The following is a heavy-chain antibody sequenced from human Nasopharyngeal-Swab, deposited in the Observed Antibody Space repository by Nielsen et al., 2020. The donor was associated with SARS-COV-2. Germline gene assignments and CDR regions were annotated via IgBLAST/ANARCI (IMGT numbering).Heavy chain of an antibody. CDR2: IYYSGST. CDR1: GGSISSYY. V-gene: IGHV4-59*13. D-gene: IGHD6-19*01. Sequence: SETLSLTCTVSGGSISSYYWSWIRQPPGKGLEWIGYIYYSGSTNYNPSLKSRVTISVDTSKNQFSLKLNSVTAADTAVYYCARERRYSSGWSYYYYGMDVWGQGTTVTVSS. J-gene: IGHJ6*02. CDR3: ARERRYSSGWSYYYYGMDV.